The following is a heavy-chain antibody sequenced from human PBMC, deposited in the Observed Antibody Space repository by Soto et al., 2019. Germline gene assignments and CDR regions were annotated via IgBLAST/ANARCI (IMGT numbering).Heavy chain of an antibody. Sequence: EVQLVESGGGLVQPGGSLRLSCAASGFAFSTYWMHWVRQAPGKGLLWVARIKFDGSSTYSADSVKGRFTISRDDAKNTLYLQRTGLRVDDPAVYYCARGAKNIYAMAVGGQGTTVPVS. CDR2: IKFDGSST. CDR1: GFAFSTYW. CDR3: ARGAKNIYAMAV. D-gene: IGHD3-16*01. V-gene: IGHV3-74*01. J-gene: IGHJ6*02.